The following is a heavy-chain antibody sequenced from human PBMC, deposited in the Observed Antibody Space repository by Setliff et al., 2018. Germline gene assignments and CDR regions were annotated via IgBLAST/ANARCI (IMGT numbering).Heavy chain of an antibody. CDR3: ARGRYAPSAFDI. CDR2: VNPNSGNT. CDR1: GYTFTSYY. Sequence: ASVKVSCKASGYTFTSYYMHWVRQATGQGLEWMGWVNPNSGNTGYAQKFQGRVTMTRNTSISTAYMELSSLRSEDTAVYYCARGRYAPSAFDIWGQGTMVTVSS. V-gene: IGHV1-8*02. J-gene: IGHJ3*02. D-gene: IGHD3-9*01.